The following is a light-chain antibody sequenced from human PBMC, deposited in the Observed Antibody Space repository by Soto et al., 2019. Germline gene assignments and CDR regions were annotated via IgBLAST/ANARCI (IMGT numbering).Light chain of an antibody. Sequence: DIQLTQSPSFLSASVGDRVTITCRASQGVGNYLAWYQQRPGKAPNLLIYDASTLHSGVPSRFSGSGSGTEFTLTISSLQPEDFATYYCQHYNSYSEAFGQGTKVELK. CDR1: QGVGNY. CDR2: DAS. J-gene: IGKJ1*01. V-gene: IGKV1-9*01. CDR3: QHYNSYSEA.